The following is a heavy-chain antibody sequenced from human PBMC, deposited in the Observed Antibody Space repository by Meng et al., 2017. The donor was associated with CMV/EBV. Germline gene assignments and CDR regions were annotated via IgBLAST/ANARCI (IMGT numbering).Heavy chain of an antibody. D-gene: IGHD2-21*01. CDR1: GFSFNYYY. CDR2: IEQDGNEK. CDR3: AREVIRGDAIDV. J-gene: IGHJ6*02. Sequence: GESLKISCAASGFSFNYYYMTWVRQAPGKGLEWVANIEQDGNEKNYVDSVKGRFTISRDNAKNSLYLQMNSLRAEDTAVYCCAREVIRGDAIDVWGQGATVTVSS. V-gene: IGHV3-7*01.